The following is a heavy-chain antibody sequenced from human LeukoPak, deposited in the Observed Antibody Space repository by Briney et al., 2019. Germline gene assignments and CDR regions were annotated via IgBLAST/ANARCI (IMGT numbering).Heavy chain of an antibody. CDR3: ARQNGHVAGSADFDY. CDR2: IYYSGST. CDR1: GGSISSGDYY. D-gene: IGHD6-19*01. Sequence: SETLSLTCTVSGGSISSGDYYWSWIRQPPGKGLEWIGYIYYSGSTYYNPSLKSRVTISVDTSKNQFSLKLSSVTAADTAVYYCARQNGHVAGSADFDYWGQGTLVTVSS. V-gene: IGHV4-30-4*01. J-gene: IGHJ4*02.